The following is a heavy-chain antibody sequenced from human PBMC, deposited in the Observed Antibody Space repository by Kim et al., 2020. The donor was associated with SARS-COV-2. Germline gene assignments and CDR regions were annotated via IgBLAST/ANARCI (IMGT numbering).Heavy chain of an antibody. CDR1: GFTVSSNY. CDR3: ASWTAMDIAMVRMDV. CDR2: IYSGGST. V-gene: IGHV3-53*01. J-gene: IGHJ6*02. Sequence: GGSLRLSCAASGFTVSSNYMSWVRQAPGKGLEWVSFIYSGGSTCYADSVKGRFTISSDNSKNTLYLQMNSRRAEETAVYYCASWTAMDIAMVRMDVWGQGTTVTVSS. D-gene: IGHD5-18*01.